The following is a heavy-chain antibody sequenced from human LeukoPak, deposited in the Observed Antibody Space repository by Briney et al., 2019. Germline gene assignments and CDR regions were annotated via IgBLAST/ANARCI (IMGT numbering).Heavy chain of an antibody. CDR1: GYTFTSYD. CDR3: ARDYLWFGSQRYGMDV. CDR2: MNPNSGNT. V-gene: IGHV1-8*01. Sequence: ASVKVSCKASGYTFTSYDINWVRQATGQGLEWMGWMNPNSGNTGYAQKFQGRVTMTRNTSISTAYMELSSLRAEDTAVYYCARDYLWFGSQRYGMDVWGQGTTVTVSS. J-gene: IGHJ6*02. D-gene: IGHD3-10*01.